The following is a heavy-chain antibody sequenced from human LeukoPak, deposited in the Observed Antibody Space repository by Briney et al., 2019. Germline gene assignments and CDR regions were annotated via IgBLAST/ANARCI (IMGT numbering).Heavy chain of an antibody. J-gene: IGHJ3*01. Sequence: GESLKISCHASGYDFANFWIGWVRQMPGKGLDWMGIIYPGDSDTRYSPSFQGQVTISADKSISTAYLQWTSLKASDTAMYYCATQGTLTPHNAFDVWGQGTMVTVSS. CDR2: IYPGDSDT. CDR1: GYDFANFW. V-gene: IGHV5-51*01. D-gene: IGHD2-15*01. CDR3: ATQGTLTPHNAFDV.